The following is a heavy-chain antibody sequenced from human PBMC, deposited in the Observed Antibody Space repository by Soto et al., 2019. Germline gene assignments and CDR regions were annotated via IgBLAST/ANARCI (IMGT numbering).Heavy chain of an antibody. V-gene: IGHV3-30*18. CDR2: ISNDGSNK. CDR3: AKEWVYDSSGWSFDY. D-gene: IGHD3-22*01. Sequence: QVQLVESGGGVVQPGRSLRHSCAASGFTFSSCGMHWVRQAPGKGLEWVAVISNDGSNKYYADSVKGRFTISRDNSKNTLYLQMNSLRAEDTAVYYCAKEWVYDSSGWSFDYWGQGTLVTVSS. CDR1: GFTFSSCG. J-gene: IGHJ4*02.